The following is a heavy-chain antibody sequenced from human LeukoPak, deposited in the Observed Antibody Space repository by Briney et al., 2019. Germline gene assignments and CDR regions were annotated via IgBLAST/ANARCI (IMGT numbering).Heavy chain of an antibody. CDR2: INPNSGGT. J-gene: IGHJ5*02. V-gene: IGHV1-2*02. Sequence: GASVKVSCKASGYTFTGYYMHWVRQAPGQGLEWMGWINPNSGGTNYAQKFQGRVTMTRDTSISTAYMELSRLRSDDTAVYYCARSGTTVTPANWFDPWGQGTLVTVSS. CDR3: ARSGTTVTPANWFDP. CDR1: GYTFTGYY. D-gene: IGHD4-17*01.